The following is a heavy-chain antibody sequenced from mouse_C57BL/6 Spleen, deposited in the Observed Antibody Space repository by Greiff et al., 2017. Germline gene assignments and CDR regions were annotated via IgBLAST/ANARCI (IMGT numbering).Heavy chain of an antibody. CDR1: GYSITSGYY. J-gene: IGHJ4*01. D-gene: IGHD2-2*01. CDR3: AREGLPHYYAMDY. CDR2: ISYDGSN. Sequence: EVKLEESGPGLVKPSQSLSLTCSVTGYSITSGYYWNWIRQFPGNKLEWMGYISYDGSNNYNPSLKNRISITRDTSKNQFFLKLNSVTTEDTATYYCAREGLPHYYAMDYWGQGTSVTVSS. V-gene: IGHV3-6*01.